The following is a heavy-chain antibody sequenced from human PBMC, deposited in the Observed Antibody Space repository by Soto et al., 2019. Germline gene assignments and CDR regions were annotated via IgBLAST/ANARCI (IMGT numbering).Heavy chain of an antibody. D-gene: IGHD5-18*01. CDR2: INSDGSST. J-gene: IGHJ4*02. Sequence: EVQLVESGGGLVKPGGSLRLSCAASGFSFSNYDMSWVSQAPGKGLEWVSRINSDGSSTFSADSVKGRFTISRDNAKNTLYLQMNSLRAEDTAVYYCAREGVGYSYGNFDYWGQGTLVTVSS. V-gene: IGHV3-74*01. CDR1: GFSFSNYD. CDR3: AREGVGYSYGNFDY.